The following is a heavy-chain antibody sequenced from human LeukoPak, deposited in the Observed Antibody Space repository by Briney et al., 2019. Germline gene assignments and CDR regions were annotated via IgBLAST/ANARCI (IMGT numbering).Heavy chain of an antibody. D-gene: IGHD3-3*01. CDR3: AKGAYYAD. Sequence: GGSLRLSCAASGFTFTNYGMNWVRQAPGKGLEWVSGIISSGARTYYADSVKGRFTISRDNSKNTLYLQMNSLRAEDTAVYYCAKGAYYADWGQGTLVTVSS. CDR2: IISSGART. V-gene: IGHV3-23*01. CDR1: GFTFTNYG. J-gene: IGHJ4*02.